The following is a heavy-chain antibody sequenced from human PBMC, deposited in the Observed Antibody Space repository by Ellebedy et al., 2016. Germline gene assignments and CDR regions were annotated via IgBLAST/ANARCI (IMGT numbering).Heavy chain of an antibody. CDR3: ASPEDFYDILTGYYKGPPLTYGMDV. Sequence: SVKVSCXASGYTFTSYYMHWVRQAPGQGLEWMGGIIPIFGTANYAQKFQGRVTITADESTSTAYMELSSLRSEDTAVYYCASPEDFYDILTGYYKGPPLTYGMDVWGQGTTVTVSS. D-gene: IGHD3-9*01. J-gene: IGHJ6*02. CDR1: GYTFTSYY. V-gene: IGHV1-69*13. CDR2: IIPIFGTA.